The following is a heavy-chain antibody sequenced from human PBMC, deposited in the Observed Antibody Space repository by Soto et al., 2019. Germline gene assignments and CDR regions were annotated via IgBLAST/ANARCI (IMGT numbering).Heavy chain of an antibody. CDR2: INHSGST. D-gene: IGHD6-19*01. Sequence: QVQLQQWGAGLLKPSETLSLTCAVYGGSFSGYYWSWIRQPPGKGLEWIGEINHSGSTNYNPSLKGRGTLSVETSKNQFSLKLSSVTAADTAVYYCARGLAVAGDYFDYWGQGTLVTVSS. J-gene: IGHJ4*02. V-gene: IGHV4-34*01. CDR1: GGSFSGYY. CDR3: ARGLAVAGDYFDY.